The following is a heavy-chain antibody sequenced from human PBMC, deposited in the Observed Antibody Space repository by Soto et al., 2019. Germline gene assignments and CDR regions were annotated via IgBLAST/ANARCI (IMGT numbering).Heavy chain of an antibody. CDR1: GGSISSSNW. CDR3: ARDPGDHDYGDYYFDY. V-gene: IGHV4-4*02. CDR2: IYHSGST. D-gene: IGHD4-17*01. Sequence: SETLSLTCAVSGGSISSSNWWSWVRQPPGKGLEWIGEIYHSGSTNYNPSLKSRVTISVDKSKNQFSLKLSSVTAADTAVYYCARDPGDHDYGDYYFDYWGQGTLVTVSS. J-gene: IGHJ4*02.